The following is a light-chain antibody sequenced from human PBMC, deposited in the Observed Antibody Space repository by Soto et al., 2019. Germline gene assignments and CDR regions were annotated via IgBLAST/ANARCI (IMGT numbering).Light chain of an antibody. CDR1: SSNIGSNY. J-gene: IGLJ3*02. CDR3: GTWDSSLSTWV. CDR2: DNN. V-gene: IGLV1-51*01. Sequence: QSVLTQPPSVSAAPGQKVTISCSGSSSNIGSNYISWYQQLPGTAPKLLIYDNNNRPSGIPDRFSGSKSGTSATLGITGLQTGDEADYYCGTWDSSLSTWVFGGGTKVTVL.